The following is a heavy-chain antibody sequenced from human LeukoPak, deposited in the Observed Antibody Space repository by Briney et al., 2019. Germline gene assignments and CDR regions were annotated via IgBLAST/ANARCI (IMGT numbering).Heavy chain of an antibody. V-gene: IGHV3-33*01. J-gene: IGHJ4*02. D-gene: IGHD4-23*01. Sequence: GRSLRLSCAASGFTFSNYGMHWVPQAPGKGLEWVAVIWYDGSNEYYADSVEGRFTISRDNSKNTLYLQMNSLRAEDTAVYYCARDRYGANSPFDYWGQGTLVTVSS. CDR2: IWYDGSNE. CDR1: GFTFSNYG. CDR3: ARDRYGANSPFDY.